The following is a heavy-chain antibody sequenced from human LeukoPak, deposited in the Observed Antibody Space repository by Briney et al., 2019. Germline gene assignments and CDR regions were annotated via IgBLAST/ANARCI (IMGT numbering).Heavy chain of an antibody. V-gene: IGHV3-30*02. Sequence: GGSLRLSCAASGFTFSTYGIHWVRQAPGKGLEGVAFIRNDGTNKYYADSVKGRFTISRDNSKSTLYLQMNSLRPEDTAVYYCATLLVPAAVRDYWGQGTLVTVSS. CDR3: ATLLVPAAVRDY. CDR2: IRNDGTNK. CDR1: GFTFSTYG. D-gene: IGHD2-2*01. J-gene: IGHJ4*02.